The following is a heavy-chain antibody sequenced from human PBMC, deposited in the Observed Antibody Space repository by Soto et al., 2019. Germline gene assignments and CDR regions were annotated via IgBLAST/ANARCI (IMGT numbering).Heavy chain of an antibody. V-gene: IGHV1-3*01. CDR1: GYNFTTYA. D-gene: IGHD3-22*01. CDR3: TIVGYFDSDGSPRPYDY. CDR2: INGGNDKT. J-gene: IGHJ4*02. Sequence: QVQLVQSGAEVKKPGASVKVSCQASGYNFTTYAIYWVRQAPRQRLEWLGWINGGNDKTGYSQRFQGRLTITKETSPTTAFMELSNLRSEETAVYCCTIVGYFDSDGSPRPYDYWAQETLVTVSS.